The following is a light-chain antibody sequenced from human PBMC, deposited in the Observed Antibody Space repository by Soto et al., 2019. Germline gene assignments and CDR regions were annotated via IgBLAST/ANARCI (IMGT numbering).Light chain of an antibody. CDR3: QQYGGSPT. J-gene: IGKJ3*01. Sequence: EIVLTQSPGTLSLSPGERATLSCRASKSVSSRYLAWYQQKPGQAPRLLIYGASSRATGIPDSFSGSGSGKDFTLISSRLEHEVFADYCCQQYGGSPTFGPGTKVDF. CDR2: GAS. V-gene: IGKV3-20*01. CDR1: KSVSSRY.